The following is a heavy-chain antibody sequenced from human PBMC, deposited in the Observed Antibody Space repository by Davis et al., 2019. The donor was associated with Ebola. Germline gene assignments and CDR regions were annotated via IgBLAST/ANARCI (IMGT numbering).Heavy chain of an antibody. Sequence: AASVKVSCKASGYTFTNYGITWVRQAPGQGLEWMGWINPHNGNTNYAQNVQGRVIMTSDTATTTAYIEVGSLRAEDTAVYYCAKDSIEGATTFDYWGQGTLVTVSS. CDR2: INPHNGNT. D-gene: IGHD1-26*01. J-gene: IGHJ4*02. V-gene: IGHV1-18*04. CDR3: AKDSIEGATTFDY. CDR1: GYTFTNYG.